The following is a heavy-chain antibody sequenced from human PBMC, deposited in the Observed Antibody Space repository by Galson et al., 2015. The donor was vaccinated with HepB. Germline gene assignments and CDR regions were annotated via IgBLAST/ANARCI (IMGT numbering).Heavy chain of an antibody. CDR3: SRDGFLGSSGDYYYGMDV. D-gene: IGHD6-19*01. V-gene: IGHV3-7*01. CDR1: GVTFSSYW. J-gene: IGHJ6*02. Sequence: SLRLSCAASGVTFSSYWMSWVRQALGKWLEWVANIKQDGGEKYYVDSVRGRFTISRDNAKNSLYLQMNILRAEDTAVFYCSRDGFLGSSGDYYYGMDVWGQGTTVTVSS. CDR2: IKQDGGEK.